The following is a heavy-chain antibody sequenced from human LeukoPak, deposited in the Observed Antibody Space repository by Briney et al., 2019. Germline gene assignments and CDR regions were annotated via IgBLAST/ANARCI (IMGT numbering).Heavy chain of an antibody. CDR1: GFTVSSNY. V-gene: IGHV3-66*02. CDR2: IYSGGST. J-gene: IGHJ4*02. CDR3: ARSPRFGEFNS. Sequence: PGGSLRLSCAASGFTVSSNYMSWVRQAPGKGLEWVSVIYSGGSTYYADSVKGRFTISRDSSKNTLYLQMNSLRPEDTAVYYCARSPRFGEFNSWGQGTLVTVSS. D-gene: IGHD3-10*02.